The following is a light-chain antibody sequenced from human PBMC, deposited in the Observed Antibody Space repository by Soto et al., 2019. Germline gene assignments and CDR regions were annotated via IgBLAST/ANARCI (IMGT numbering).Light chain of an antibody. CDR3: QQFSDYPQII. CDR2: VAS. J-gene: IGKJ5*01. CDR1: QGISNA. Sequence: AIQLTQSPSSLSASVGDRVTITCRASQGISNALAWYQQRSGEAPKLLIYVASRLEGGVPSRFSGSGSGTDFTLTISSLQPEDFATYYCQQFSDYPQIIFGQGTRLEMK. V-gene: IGKV1D-13*01.